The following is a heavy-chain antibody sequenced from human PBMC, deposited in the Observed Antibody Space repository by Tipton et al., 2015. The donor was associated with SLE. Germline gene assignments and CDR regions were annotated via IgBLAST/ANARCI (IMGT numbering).Heavy chain of an antibody. V-gene: IGHV3-21*01. CDR2: ISSSSTYI. J-gene: IGHJ3*02. CDR1: GFTFSSYS. D-gene: IGHD3-22*01. Sequence: SLRLSCAASGFTFSSYSMNWVRQAPGKGLEWVSSISSSSTYIYCADSVKGRFTISRDNAKNSLYLQMNSLRAEDTAVYYCARDRYYDSTSRDAFDIWGQGTMVTVSS. CDR3: ARDRYYDSTSRDAFDI.